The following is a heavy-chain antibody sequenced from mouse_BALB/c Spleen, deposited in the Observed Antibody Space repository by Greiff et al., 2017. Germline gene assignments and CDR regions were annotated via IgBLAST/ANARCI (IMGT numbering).Heavy chain of an antibody. V-gene: IGHV1-55*01. CDR3: ARDYGYFDV. CDR1: GYNFTSYW. J-gene: IGHJ1*01. CDR2: IYPGSGST. Sequence: QVQLQQPGAELVKPGTSVKLSCKASGYNFTSYWINWVKLRPGQGLEWIGDIYPGSGSTNYNEKFKGKATLTADKSSSTAYMQLSSLTSEDSAVYFCARDYGYFDVWGAGTTVTVSS.